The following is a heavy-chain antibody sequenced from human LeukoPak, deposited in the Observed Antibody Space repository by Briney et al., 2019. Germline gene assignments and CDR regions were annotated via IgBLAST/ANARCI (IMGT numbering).Heavy chain of an antibody. V-gene: IGHV3-30*02. CDR1: GFIFGSYG. D-gene: IGHD3-3*01. CDR2: IRYDGSNK. Sequence: GGSLRLSCAASGFIFGSYGMHWVRQAPGKGLEWVAFIRYDGSNKYYADSVKGRFTISRDNSKNTLYLQMNSLRAEDTAVYYCAKEEGSTVLRFLEWLLPFDYWGQGTLVTVSS. CDR3: AKEEGSTVLRFLEWLLPFDY. J-gene: IGHJ4*02.